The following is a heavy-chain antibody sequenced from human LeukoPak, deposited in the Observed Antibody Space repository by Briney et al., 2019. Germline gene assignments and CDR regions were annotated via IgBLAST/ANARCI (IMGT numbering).Heavy chain of an antibody. CDR2: INHSGST. V-gene: IGHV4-34*01. J-gene: IGHJ4*02. Sequence: SETLSLTCAVYGGSFSGYYWSWIRDPPGKGLEWSGEINHSGSTNYNPSLKSRVTISGDTSNNQFSLKLSSVTAADTAVYYCARVKYGSGRPYYFDYWGQGTLVTVSS. D-gene: IGHD3-10*01. CDR1: GGSFSGYY. CDR3: ARVKYGSGRPYYFDY.